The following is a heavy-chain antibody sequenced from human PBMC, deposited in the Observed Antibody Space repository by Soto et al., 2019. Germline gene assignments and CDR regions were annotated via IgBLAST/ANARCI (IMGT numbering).Heavy chain of an antibody. D-gene: IGHD3-3*01. CDR3: ARVPYYDFWSGYYTGGNWFDP. Sequence: QVQLQGSGPGLVKPSETLSLTCTVSGGSISSYYWSWIRQPPGKGLEWIGYIYYSGSTNYNPSLKSRVTISVDTSKNQFSLKLSSVTAADTAVYYCARVPYYDFWSGYYTGGNWFDPWGQGTLVTVSS. CDR2: IYYSGST. V-gene: IGHV4-59*01. J-gene: IGHJ5*02. CDR1: GGSISSYY.